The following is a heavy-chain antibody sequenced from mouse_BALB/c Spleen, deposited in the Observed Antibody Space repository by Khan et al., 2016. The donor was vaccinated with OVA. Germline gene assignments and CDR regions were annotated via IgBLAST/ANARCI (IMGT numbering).Heavy chain of an antibody. CDR3: ARWGYVYGRGALVAY. J-gene: IGHJ3*01. CDR2: IWSAGST. V-gene: IGHV2-2*02. CDR1: GFSLTNYS. Sequence: VQLQESGPGLVQPSQSLSITCTVSGFSLTNYSVHWVRQSPGKGLEWLGVIWSAGSTDYNAAFISRLTIRKDNSRSQVFFKLNSLQPNVTDIYYCARWGYVYGRGALVAYWGQGTLVTVSA. D-gene: IGHD2-2*01.